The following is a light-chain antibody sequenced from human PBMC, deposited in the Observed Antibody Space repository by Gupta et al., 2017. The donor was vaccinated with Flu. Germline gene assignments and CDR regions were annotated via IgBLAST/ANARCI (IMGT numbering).Light chain of an antibody. Sequence: QSLLTQLPSVFGAPVQTVSISCSGTFSNIASNAVNWYQQLPGAAPKLLIFSNTQRPSGVPDRFSGSVSGASASLAISGLQSADEADYYCAVWDDTRNGRVFGGGTKLTVL. J-gene: IGLJ3*02. CDR3: AVWDDTRNGRV. CDR2: SNT. V-gene: IGLV1-44*01. CDR1: FSNIASNA.